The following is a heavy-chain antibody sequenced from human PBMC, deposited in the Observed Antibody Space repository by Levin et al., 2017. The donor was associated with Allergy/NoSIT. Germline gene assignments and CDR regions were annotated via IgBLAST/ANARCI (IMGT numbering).Heavy chain of an antibody. V-gene: IGHV4-34*01. D-gene: IGHD3-9*01. CDR2: INHSGST. CDR3: ARVRVGILTGYADSGDY. CDR1: GGSFSGYY. J-gene: IGHJ4*02. Sequence: SETLSLTCAVYGGSFSGYYWSWIRQPPGKGLEWIGEINHSGSTNYNPSLKSRVTISVDTSKNQFSLKLSSVTAADTAVYYCARVRVGILTGYADSGDYWGQGTLVTVSS.